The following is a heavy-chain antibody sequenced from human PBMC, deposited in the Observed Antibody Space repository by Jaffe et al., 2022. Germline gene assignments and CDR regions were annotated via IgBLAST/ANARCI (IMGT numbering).Heavy chain of an antibody. J-gene: IGHJ4*02. CDR3: ARHEPYDILTGYYITPAGY. Sequence: QLQLQESGPGLVKPSETLSLTCTVSGGSISSSSYYWGWIRQPPGKGLEWIGSIYYSGSTYYNPSLKSRVTISVDTSKNQFSLKLSSVTAADTAVYYCARHEPYDILTGYYITPAGYWGQGTLVTVSS. D-gene: IGHD3-9*01. CDR1: GGSISSSSYY. CDR2: IYYSGST. V-gene: IGHV4-39*01.